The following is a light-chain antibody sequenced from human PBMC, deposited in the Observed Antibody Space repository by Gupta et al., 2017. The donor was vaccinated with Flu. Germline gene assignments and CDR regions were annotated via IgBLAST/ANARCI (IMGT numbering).Light chain of an antibody. CDR3: QQSDSNSRYS. V-gene: IGKV1-39*01. CDR2: AAS. J-gene: IGKJ2*03. Sequence: DIQMTQSPSSLSASVGDRVTITCRASQSISSYLNWYQQKPGKAPKLLIYAASSWQSGVPSRFSGSGYGTDFTLTISSRQPEDFATYYCQQSDSNSRYSFGQGTKLEIK. CDR1: QSISSY.